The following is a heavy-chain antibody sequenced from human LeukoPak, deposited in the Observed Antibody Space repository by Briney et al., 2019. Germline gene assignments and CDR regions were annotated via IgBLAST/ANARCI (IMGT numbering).Heavy chain of an antibody. V-gene: IGHV3-11*06. Sequence: PGGSLRLSCAASGFTFSDYYMSWIRQAPGKGLEWVSYISSSSSYTNYADSVKGRFTISRDNAKNSLYLQMNSLRAEDTAVYYCARDPSYCSSTSCYGQYNWFDPWGQGTLVTVSS. CDR1: GFTFSDYY. J-gene: IGHJ5*02. CDR3: ARDPSYCSSTSCYGQYNWFDP. CDR2: ISSSSSYT. D-gene: IGHD2-2*01.